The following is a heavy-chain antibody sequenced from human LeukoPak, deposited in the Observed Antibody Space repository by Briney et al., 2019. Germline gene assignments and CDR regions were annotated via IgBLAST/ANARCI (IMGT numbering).Heavy chain of an antibody. V-gene: IGHV3-23*01. CDR1: GCTFSSYA. CDR3: AKDRRRIAVAGISPFDY. CDR2: ISGSGGST. Sequence: PGGSLRLTCAASGCTFSSYAMSWVRQAPGTGLEWVSAISGSGGSTYYADSVKGRFTISRDNSKNTLYLQMNSLRAEDTAVYYCAKDRRRIAVAGISPFDYWGQGTLVTVSS. D-gene: IGHD6-19*01. J-gene: IGHJ4*02.